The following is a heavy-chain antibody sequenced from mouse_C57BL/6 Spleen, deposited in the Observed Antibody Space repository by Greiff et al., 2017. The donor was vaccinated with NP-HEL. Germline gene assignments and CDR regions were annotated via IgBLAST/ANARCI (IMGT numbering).Heavy chain of an antibody. CDR1: GYTFTDYN. D-gene: IGHD1-1*01. V-gene: IGHV1-18*01. J-gene: IGHJ2*01. Sequence: EVMLVESGPELVKPGASVKISCKASGYTFTDYNMDWVKQSHGKSLEWIGDINPNNGGTNYNQKFKGKATLTVDKSSSTDYMELRSLTSEDTAVYYCARWATTVALDYWGQGTTLTVSS. CDR3: ARWATTVALDY. CDR2: INPNNGGT.